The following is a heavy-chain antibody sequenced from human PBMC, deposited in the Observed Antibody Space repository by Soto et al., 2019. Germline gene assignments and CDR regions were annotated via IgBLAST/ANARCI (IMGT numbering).Heavy chain of an antibody. Sequence: PGGSLRLSCAASGFTFSGYAMGWVRQGPGKGLEWVAVVSIGGSTHYADSVRGRFTISRDNAKNTLSLQMNSLTAEDTAVYFCAERRGAGGHFDYWGQGALVTVS. CDR2: VSIGGST. CDR1: GFTFSGYA. CDR3: AERRGAGGHFDY. V-gene: IGHV3-23*01. J-gene: IGHJ4*02. D-gene: IGHD2-15*01.